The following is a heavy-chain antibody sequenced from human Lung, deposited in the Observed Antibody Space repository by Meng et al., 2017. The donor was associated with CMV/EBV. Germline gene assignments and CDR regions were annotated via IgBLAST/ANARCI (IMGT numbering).Heavy chain of an antibody. D-gene: IGHD3-22*01. V-gene: IGHV4-31*03. CDR1: GGSINSGGYY. CDR3: ARAQYYYDSSAFFEY. J-gene: IGHJ4*02. Sequence: SXTXSLXCTVSGGSINSGGYYWSWIRQHPGKGLEWIGHIYHSGTTSYNPSLKSRVSISVDTSKKQFSLKLSSTTAADTAVYYCARAQYYYDSSAFFEYWCQGALVTVSS. CDR2: IYHSGTT.